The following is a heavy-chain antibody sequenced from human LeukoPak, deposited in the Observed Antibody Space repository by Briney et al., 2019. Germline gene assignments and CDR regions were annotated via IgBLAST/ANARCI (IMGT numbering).Heavy chain of an antibody. CDR3: ARKTDHRDYGGNSASLDY. CDR2: IYYSGIT. D-gene: IGHD4-23*01. Sequence: SETLSLTCTVSGGSVSSGSYYWSWIRQPPGKGLEWIGYIYYSGITNYNPSLKSRVTISVDTFKNQFSLKLSSVTAADTAVYYCARKTDHRDYGGNSASLDYWGQGTLVTVSS. V-gene: IGHV4-61*01. J-gene: IGHJ4*02. CDR1: GGSVSSGSYY.